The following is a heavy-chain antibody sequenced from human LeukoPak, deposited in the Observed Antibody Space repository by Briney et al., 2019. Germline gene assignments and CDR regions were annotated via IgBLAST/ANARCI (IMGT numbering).Heavy chain of an antibody. CDR3: ARLSDSSGYYYGTYTAKFDY. CDR1: GGSISSSSYY. D-gene: IGHD3-22*01. V-gene: IGHV4-39*07. Sequence: PSETLSLTCTVSGGSISSSSYYWGWIRQPPGKGLEWIGEINHSGSTNYNPSLKGRVTISVDTSKNQFSLKLSSVTAADTAVYYCARLSDSSGYYYGTYTAKFDYWGQGTLVTVSS. CDR2: INHSGST. J-gene: IGHJ4*02.